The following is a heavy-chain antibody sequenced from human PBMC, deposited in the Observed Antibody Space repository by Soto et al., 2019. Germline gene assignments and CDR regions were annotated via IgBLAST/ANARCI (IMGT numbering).Heavy chain of an antibody. D-gene: IGHD2-2*01. J-gene: IGHJ3*02. CDR2: IYWDDDK. V-gene: IGHV2-5*02. CDR1: GFSLSTSGVG. Sequence: SGPTLVHPPQTLTLTCTFSGFSLSTSGVGVGWIRQPPGKALEWLALIYWDDDKRYSPSLKSRLTITKDTSKNQVVLTMTNMDPVDTATYYCAHGGGYCSSTRCYGWAFAFDIWGQGTMVTVSS. CDR3: AHGGGYCSSTRCYGWAFAFDI.